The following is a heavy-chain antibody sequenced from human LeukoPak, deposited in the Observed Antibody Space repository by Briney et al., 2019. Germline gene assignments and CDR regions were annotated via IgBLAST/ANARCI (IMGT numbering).Heavy chain of an antibody. J-gene: IGHJ4*02. CDR1: GFTVSSNY. CDR3: ARALDIVATITPIDY. D-gene: IGHD5-12*01. CDR2: ISSSSSYI. V-gene: IGHV3-21*01. Sequence: GGSLRLSCAASGFTVSSNYMSWVRQAPGKGLEWVSSISSSSSYIYYADSVKGRFTISRDNAKNSLYLQMNSLRAEDTAVYYCARALDIVATITPIDYWGQGTLVTVSS.